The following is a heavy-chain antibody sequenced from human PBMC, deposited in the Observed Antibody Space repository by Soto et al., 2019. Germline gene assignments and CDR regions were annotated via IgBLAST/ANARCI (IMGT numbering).Heavy chain of an antibody. CDR2: AYYRGGT. CDR1: GLSVTSDSY. CDR3: ATNPPYSTVWYYFDY. V-gene: IGHV4-61*01. J-gene: IGHJ4*02. D-gene: IGHD2-2*01. Sequence: SETLSLTCTVSGLSVTSDSYWSWIRQAPGKGLEWIGYAYYRGGTRYNPSLKSRLTISVDTSKNQFSLSLSSVTPTDTAVYYCATNPPYSTVWYYFDYWGQGALVTVSS.